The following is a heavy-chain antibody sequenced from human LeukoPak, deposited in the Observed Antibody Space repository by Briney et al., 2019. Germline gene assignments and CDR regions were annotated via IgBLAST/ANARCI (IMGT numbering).Heavy chain of an antibody. CDR1: ESSFTTIW. D-gene: IGHD3-3*01. J-gene: IGHJ3*02. CDR2: IYPGDSDT. CDR3: ARLHDSGSYRNAFEM. V-gene: IGHV5-51*01. Sequence: GESLKISCKASESSFTTIWSSWLRQMPGKGLEWMGTIYPGDSDTRYSPSFEGQVTISGDKSIRTAYLQWSSPKAAVTAMLYFARLHDSGSYRNAFEMCGQGTMVTVSS.